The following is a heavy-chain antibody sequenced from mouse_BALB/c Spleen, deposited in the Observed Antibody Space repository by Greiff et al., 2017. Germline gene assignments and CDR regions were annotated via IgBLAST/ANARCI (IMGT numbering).Heavy chain of an antibody. CDR1: GYTFTSYD. CDR3: ATSYRGYVGFAY. Sequence: SGPELVKPGALVKISCKASGYTFTSYDINWVKQRPGQGLEWIGWIYPGDGSNKYNEKFKGKATLTADKSSSTAYMQLSSLTSENSAVYFCATSYRGYVGFAYWGQGTLVTVSA. J-gene: IGHJ3*01. CDR2: IYPGDGSN. V-gene: IGHV1S33*01. D-gene: IGHD2-9*01.